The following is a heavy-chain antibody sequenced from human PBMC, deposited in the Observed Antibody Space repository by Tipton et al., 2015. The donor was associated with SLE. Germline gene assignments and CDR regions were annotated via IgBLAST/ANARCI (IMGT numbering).Heavy chain of an antibody. Sequence: TLSLTCIVSGGSIRSHYWSWIRQSPRKGLEWIGHIDYNGRVRFNYNPSLGSRVTISLDTSKNQFSLRLSSLTAADTAVYYCARLVNGCFYNWGQGTLVTVSS. V-gene: IGHV4-59*08. CDR2: IDYNGRV. CDR1: GGSIRSHY. CDR3: ARLVNGCFYN. D-gene: IGHD3-16*01. J-gene: IGHJ1*01.